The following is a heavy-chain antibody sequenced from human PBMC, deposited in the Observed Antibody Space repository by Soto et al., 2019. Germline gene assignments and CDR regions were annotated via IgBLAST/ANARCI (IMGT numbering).Heavy chain of an antibody. CDR2: TYYRSKWYN. Sequence: SQTLSLTCAISGDSVSSTSAAWNWIRQSPSRGLEWLGRTYYRSKWYNDYAVSVKSRITINPDTSKNQFSLQLNSVTPEDTAVYYCARDLSKRFSSSGGFDYWGQGTLVTVSS. D-gene: IGHD6-6*01. CDR3: ARDLSKRFSSSGGFDY. CDR1: GDSVSSTSAA. V-gene: IGHV6-1*01. J-gene: IGHJ4*02.